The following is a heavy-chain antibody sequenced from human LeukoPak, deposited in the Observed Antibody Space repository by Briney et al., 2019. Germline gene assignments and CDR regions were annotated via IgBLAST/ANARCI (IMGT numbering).Heavy chain of an antibody. J-gene: IGHJ5*02. CDR2: FIPIFGTA. CDR1: GVTFSSYA. V-gene: IGHV1-69*13. CDR3: ARDFRYGSGSYYPNWFDP. D-gene: IGHD3-10*01. Sequence: GASVKVSCKASGVTFSSYAISWVRHAPGQGLEWMGGFIPIFGTANYAKKFQGRVTITADESTSTAYMELSSLRSEETAVYYCARDFRYGSGSYYPNWFDPWGQGTLVTVSS.